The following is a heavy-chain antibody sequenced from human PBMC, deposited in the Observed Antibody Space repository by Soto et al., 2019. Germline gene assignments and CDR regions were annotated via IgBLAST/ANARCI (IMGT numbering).Heavy chain of an antibody. CDR1: GYSLTDNG. D-gene: IGHD2-8*01. V-gene: IGHV1-8*01. CDR3: ARVYGYYYYYMDV. Sequence: QAYLEQSGAEVKKPGASVKVSCKACGYSLTDNGITWVRQASGQGLEYVGWISPDSGKTDYAQKFQGRVTMTRDTSINTVYMELSSLRSDDTAVYYCARVYGYYYYYMDVWGKGTTVTVSS. CDR2: ISPDSGKT. J-gene: IGHJ6*03.